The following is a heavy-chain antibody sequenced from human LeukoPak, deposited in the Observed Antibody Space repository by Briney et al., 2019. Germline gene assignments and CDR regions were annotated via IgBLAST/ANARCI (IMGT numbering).Heavy chain of an antibody. CDR2: ISGSGGST. Sequence: GGSLRLSCAASGFTFSSYAMSWVRQAPGKGLEWVPAISGSGGSTYYADSVRGRFTISRDNSKNTLYLQMNSLRAEDTAVYYCAKYPEGSGSYYWVYFDYWGQGALVTVSS. CDR1: GFTFSSYA. CDR3: AKYPEGSGSYYWVYFDY. J-gene: IGHJ4*02. V-gene: IGHV3-23*01. D-gene: IGHD3-10*01.